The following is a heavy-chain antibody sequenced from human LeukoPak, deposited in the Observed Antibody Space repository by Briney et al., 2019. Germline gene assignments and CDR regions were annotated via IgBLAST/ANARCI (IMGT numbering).Heavy chain of an antibody. V-gene: IGHV1-69*04. J-gene: IGHJ5*02. D-gene: IGHD3-10*01. CDR2: IIPIPGIA. CDR1: GGTFSSYA. Sequence: GASVKVSCKASGGTFSSYAISWVRQAPGQGLEWMGRIIPIPGIANYAQKFQGRVTITADKSTSTAYMELSSLRSEDTAVYYCARDPRVRGVRFDPWGQGTLVTVSS. CDR3: ARDPRVRGVRFDP.